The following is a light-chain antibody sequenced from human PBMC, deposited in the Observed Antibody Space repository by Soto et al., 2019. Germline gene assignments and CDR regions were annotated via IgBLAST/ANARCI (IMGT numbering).Light chain of an antibody. CDR2: AAS. Sequence: DIQMTQSPSSLSASVGDRVTITCRASQSISSYLNWYQQKPGKAPKLLIYAASSLESGVPSRFSGSGSRTDFTLTISSLQPEDSATYYCQQSYSTPYTFGQGPKLEIK. CDR1: QSISSY. J-gene: IGKJ2*01. CDR3: QQSYSTPYT. V-gene: IGKV1-39*01.